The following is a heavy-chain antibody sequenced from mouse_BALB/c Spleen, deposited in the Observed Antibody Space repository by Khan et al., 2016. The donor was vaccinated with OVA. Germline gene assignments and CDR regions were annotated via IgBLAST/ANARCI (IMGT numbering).Heavy chain of an antibody. D-gene: IGHD1-2*01. Sequence: QVQLKQSGAELARPGASVKLSCKASGYTFTDYYINWVKQRTGQGLEWIGEISPGSGDTYYNEKFKGKATLNSDKSSSTAYMHLSTLTSDASACSFCTSRNYSGLTFAYWGQGTLVTVSA. CDR2: ISPGSGDT. CDR3: TSRNYSGLTFAY. J-gene: IGHJ3*01. V-gene: IGHV1-77*01. CDR1: GYTFTDYY.